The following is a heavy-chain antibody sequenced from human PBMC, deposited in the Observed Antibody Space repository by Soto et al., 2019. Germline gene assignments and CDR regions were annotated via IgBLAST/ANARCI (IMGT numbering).Heavy chain of an antibody. J-gene: IGHJ3*02. D-gene: IGHD3-22*01. CDR1: GGSISSGGYY. Sequence: KPSETLSLTCTVSGGSISSGGYYWSWIRQHPGKGLEWIGYIYYSGSTYYNPSLKSRVTISVDTSKNQFSLKLSSVTAADTAVYYCARAESYYYDSSPGAFDIWGQGTMVTVSS. CDR2: IYYSGST. V-gene: IGHV4-31*03. CDR3: ARAESYYYDSSPGAFDI.